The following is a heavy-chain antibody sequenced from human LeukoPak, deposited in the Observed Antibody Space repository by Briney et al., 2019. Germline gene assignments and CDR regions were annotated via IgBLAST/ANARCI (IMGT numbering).Heavy chain of an antibody. CDR2: IRYDGSNK. Sequence: PGGSLRLSCAASGFTFSSYGMHWVRQAPGKGLEWVAFIRYDGSNKYYADSVKGRFTISRDNSKNTLYLQMNSLRAEDTAVYYCAKAITFSPVFDYWGQGTLVTVSS. J-gene: IGHJ4*02. CDR3: AKAITFSPVFDY. CDR1: GFTFSSYG. V-gene: IGHV3-30*02.